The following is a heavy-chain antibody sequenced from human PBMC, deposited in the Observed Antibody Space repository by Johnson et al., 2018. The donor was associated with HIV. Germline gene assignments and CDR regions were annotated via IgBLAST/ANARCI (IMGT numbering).Heavy chain of an antibody. Sequence: QVQLVESGGGLVKPGGSLRLSCAASGFTFSDYYMTWIRQAPGKGLEWLSFISSSGDIIRYADSVKGRFTIARDNSKNTLYLQMNSLRAEDTAVYYCAKDRWLRLPGEHALAQDAFDIWGQGTMVTVSS. J-gene: IGHJ3*02. V-gene: IGHV3-11*04. D-gene: IGHD5-12*01. CDR2: ISSSGDII. CDR1: GFTFSDYY. CDR3: AKDRWLRLPGEHALAQDAFDI.